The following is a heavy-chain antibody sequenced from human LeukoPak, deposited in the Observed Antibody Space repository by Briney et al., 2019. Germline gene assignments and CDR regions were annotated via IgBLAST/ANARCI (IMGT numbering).Heavy chain of an antibody. J-gene: IGHJ4*02. CDR3: AKDPAPWFGEFPDY. CDR2: IIGSGGST. CDR1: GFTFSSYA. Sequence: GGSLRLSCAVSGFTFSSYAMSWVRQAPGKGLEWVSAIIGSGGSTYYAASVKGRFTISRDNSKNPLSLQMNSLRAEDTAVYYSAKDPAPWFGEFPDYWGQGTLVTVSS. D-gene: IGHD3-10*01. V-gene: IGHV3-23*01.